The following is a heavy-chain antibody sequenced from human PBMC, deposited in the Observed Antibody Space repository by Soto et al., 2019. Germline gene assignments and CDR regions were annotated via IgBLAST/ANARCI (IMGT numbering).Heavy chain of an antibody. CDR3: AREPKDPRGYYYYGMDV. Sequence: QVQLVQSGAEVKKPGASVKVSCKASGYTFTSYGISWVRQAPGQGLEWMGGISAYNGNTNYAQKLQGRVTMTADRATSTAYMELRSLRSDDTAVYYWAREPKDPRGYYYYGMDVWGQGTTVTVSS. CDR1: GYTFTSYG. V-gene: IGHV1-18*01. J-gene: IGHJ6*02. CDR2: ISAYNGNT. D-gene: IGHD3-10*01.